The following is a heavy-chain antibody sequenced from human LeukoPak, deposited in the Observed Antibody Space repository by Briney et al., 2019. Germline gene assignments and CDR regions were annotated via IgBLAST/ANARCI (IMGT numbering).Heavy chain of an antibody. CDR3: VTSTGQQFIPYDY. D-gene: IGHD6-13*01. CDR2: IYGGDAA. J-gene: IGHJ4*02. V-gene: IGHV3-66*02. CDR1: GINVSSNY. Sequence: GGSLRLSCAASGINVSSNYMTWIRQAPGKGLEWVSLIYGGDAAYYAESVRGRFMISRDNLKKTLFLQMNSLRVEDTAVYYCVTSTGQQFIPYDYWGQGTHVTVFS.